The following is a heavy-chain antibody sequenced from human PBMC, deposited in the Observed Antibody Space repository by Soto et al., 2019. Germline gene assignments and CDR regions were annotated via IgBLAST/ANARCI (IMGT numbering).Heavy chain of an antibody. CDR2: INAANGDT. V-gene: IGHV1-3*01. CDR3: VRRHVSATGIDWFDP. J-gene: IGHJ5*02. Sequence: GASVKVSCKASGYTFTSYGIHWVRQAPGQRLEWMGWINAANGDTKYSPKFQGRVTITRDTSASTAYMELSSLRSEDTAVYYCVRRHVSATGIDWFDPWGQGTLGTGSS. D-gene: IGHD6-13*01. CDR1: GYTFTSYG.